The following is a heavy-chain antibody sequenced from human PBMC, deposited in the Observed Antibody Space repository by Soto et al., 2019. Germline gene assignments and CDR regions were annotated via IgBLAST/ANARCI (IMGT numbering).Heavy chain of an antibody. CDR3: AKDRKAATDV. Sequence: GGSLGLCCASSGFTFSSYAMSWVRQAPGKGLEWVSAISGSGGSTYYADSVKGRFTISRDNSKNTLYLQMNSLRAEDTAVYYCAKDRKAATDVWGQGTTVTVPS. CDR1: GFTFSSYA. J-gene: IGHJ6*02. D-gene: IGHD6-13*01. V-gene: IGHV3-23*01. CDR2: ISGSGGST.